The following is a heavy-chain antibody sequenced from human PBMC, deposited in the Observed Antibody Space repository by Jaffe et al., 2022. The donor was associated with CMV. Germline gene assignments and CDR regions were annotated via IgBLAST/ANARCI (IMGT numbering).Heavy chain of an antibody. V-gene: IGHV4-39*01. D-gene: IGHD3-10*01. CDR1: GASTSPQY. Sequence: QLQLQQSGPGLVKPSETLSLTCTVSGASTSPQYWGWIRQPPGAGLEWIGSIFHTGGTVYYNPSLKSRVTLSVDTSKSQFSLRLSSVTATDTAVYYCARHGVSGYFLLPPDFWGQGILVTVSS. J-gene: IGHJ4*02. CDR3: ARHGVSGYFLLPPDF. CDR2: IFHTGGT.